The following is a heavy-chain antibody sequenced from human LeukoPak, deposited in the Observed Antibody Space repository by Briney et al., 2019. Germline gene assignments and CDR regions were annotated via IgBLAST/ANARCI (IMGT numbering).Heavy chain of an antibody. J-gene: IGHJ4*02. D-gene: IGHD6-13*01. CDR3: ARHSSGYSGSQSDY. CDR2: IYPGDSDT. V-gene: IGHV5-51*01. Sequence: GGSLKISCKGSGYTFTNYWIVWVRQMPGKGLAWMGIIYPGDSDTRYSPSFQGQVTISADKSISTAYLQWSSLKASDTAMYYCARHSSGYSGSQSDYWGQGTLVTVSS. CDR1: GYTFTNYW.